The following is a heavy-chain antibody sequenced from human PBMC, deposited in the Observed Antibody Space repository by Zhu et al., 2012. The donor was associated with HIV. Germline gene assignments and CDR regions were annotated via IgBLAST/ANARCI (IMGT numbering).Heavy chain of an antibody. CDR3: ASLMVTATGQCFDN. J-gene: IGHJ4*02. D-gene: IGHD2-21*02. CDR2: ISHSGNT. Sequence: QVQLQQWGTGLLKPSETLSLTCAVYGGSLSKYYWSWIRQSPGKGLEWIGQISHSGNTNYSPSLKSRITVSIDVSKNQFSLKLSSVTAADTAVFYCASLMVTATGQCFDNWGQGNLVTVSS. V-gene: IGHV4-34*01. CDR1: GGSLSKYY.